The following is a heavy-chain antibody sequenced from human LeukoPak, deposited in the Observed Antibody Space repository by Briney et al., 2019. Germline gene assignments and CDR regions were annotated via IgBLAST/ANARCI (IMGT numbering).Heavy chain of an antibody. Sequence: PSETLSLTCTVSGGSISSGGYYWSWIRQHPGKGLEWIGYIYYSGSTYYNPSLKSRVTISVDTSKNQFSLKLSSVTAADTAVYYCAREQGYGSGSKGYYHYYGMDVWGQGTTVTVSS. CDR2: IYYSGST. CDR3: AREQGYGSGSKGYYHYYGMDV. J-gene: IGHJ6*02. V-gene: IGHV4-31*03. CDR1: GGSISSGGYY. D-gene: IGHD3-10*01.